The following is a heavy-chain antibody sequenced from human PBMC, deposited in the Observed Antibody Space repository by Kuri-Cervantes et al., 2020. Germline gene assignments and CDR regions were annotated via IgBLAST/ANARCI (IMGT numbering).Heavy chain of an antibody. J-gene: IGHJ6*03. CDR2: ITGDAGIT. D-gene: IGHD4-17*01. Sequence: GGSLRLSCAASGFIFNTYAMTWVRQAPGKGLEWISAITGDAGITLYADSVKGRVTISRDNAKDTMYLHMNSLRVEDTAVYYCARGGGDFVDYFWDYYYMDFWGEGTTVTVSS. V-gene: IGHV3-23*01. CDR1: GFIFNTYA. CDR3: ARGGGDFVDYFWDYYYMDF.